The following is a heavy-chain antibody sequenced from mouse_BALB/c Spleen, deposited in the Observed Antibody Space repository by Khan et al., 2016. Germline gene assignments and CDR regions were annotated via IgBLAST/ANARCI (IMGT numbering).Heavy chain of an antibody. CDR3: ARSNRWYFDV. Sequence: EVQLQESGPELVKPGASVKISCKASGYTFTDYNMHWVKPSHGKSLEWIGYIYPYNGGTGYNQKFKSNATLTVDNSSSTGYMELRSLTSEDSAVYYCARSNRWYFDVWGAGTTVTVSS. D-gene: IGHD2-5*01. CDR2: IYPYNGGT. CDR1: GYTFTDYN. V-gene: IGHV1S29*02. J-gene: IGHJ1*01.